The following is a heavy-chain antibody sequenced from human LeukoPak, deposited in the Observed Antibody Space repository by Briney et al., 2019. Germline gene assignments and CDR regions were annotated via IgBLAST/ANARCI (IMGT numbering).Heavy chain of an antibody. CDR2: INPNNGDT. CDR3: ARGRNIAVGGTSLVAH. CDR1: GYTFTDYY. D-gene: IGHD6-13*01. V-gene: IGHV1-2*02. J-gene: IGHJ4*02. Sequence: ASVKVSCKASGYTFTDYYMHWVRQAPGQGLEWMGWINPNNGDTSYAQKFQGRVTMTRDTSISTAYMELSSLRSDDTAVYYFARGRNIAVGGTSLVAHWGQGTLVTVSS.